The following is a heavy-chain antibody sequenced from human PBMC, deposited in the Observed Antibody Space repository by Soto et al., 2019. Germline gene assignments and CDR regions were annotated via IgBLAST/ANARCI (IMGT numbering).Heavy chain of an antibody. D-gene: IGHD2-15*01. CDR1: GGSFSGYY. J-gene: IGHJ6*02. CDR3: ARGRGPHARYCSGGSCYSGGGMDV. CDR2: INHSGST. V-gene: IGHV4-34*01. Sequence: PSETLSLTCAVYGGSFSGYYWSWIRQPPGKGLGWIGEINHSGSTNYNPSLKSRVTISVDTSKNQFSLKLSSVTAADTAVYYCARGRGPHARYCSGGSCYSGGGMDVWGQGTTVTVSS.